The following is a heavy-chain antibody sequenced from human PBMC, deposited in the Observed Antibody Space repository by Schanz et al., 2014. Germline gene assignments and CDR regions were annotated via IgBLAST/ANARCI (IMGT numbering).Heavy chain of an antibody. CDR2: ISVYNHNK. CDR1: GYIFINSG. J-gene: IGHJ4*02. Sequence: QVQVVQSGAAVKKPGATVKVSCKASGYIFINSGISWVRQAPGQGLEWMGWISVYNHNKEYDQKFQGRVAMTTDTSTSTAYIALTDLRSDDADVYYCARDRRFFDRDGLYYFDSWGQGTLXTVSS. D-gene: IGHD3-3*01. V-gene: IGHV1-18*01. CDR3: ARDRRFFDRDGLYYFDS.